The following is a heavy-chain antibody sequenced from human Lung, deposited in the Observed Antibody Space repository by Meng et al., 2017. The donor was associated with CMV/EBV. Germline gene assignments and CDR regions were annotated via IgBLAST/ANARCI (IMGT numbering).Heavy chain of an antibody. CDR1: GYSINSGYY. Sequence: SETLSLXCTVSGYSINSGYYWGWIRQPTGKGLEWIGCVYKSEPTYYKPSLKCRVTISLETSRNQFSLKLSSVTAADTAVYYCARGFHGTVDYWGQGTLVTVSS. V-gene: IGHV4-38-2*02. J-gene: IGHJ4*02. CDR2: VYKSEPT. CDR3: ARGFHGTVDY.